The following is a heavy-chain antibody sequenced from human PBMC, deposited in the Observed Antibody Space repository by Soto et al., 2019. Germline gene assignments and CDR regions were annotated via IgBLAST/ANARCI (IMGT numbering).Heavy chain of an antibody. Sequence: QVQLVQSGAEVKKPGSSVKVSCKASGGTFSSYTISWVRQAPGQGLEWMGRIIPILGIANYAQKVQGRVTIAADKSTSTAYMELSSLRSEDTAVYYCARTGTTSLAYAFDIWGQGTMVTVSS. CDR1: GGTFSSYT. D-gene: IGHD1-1*01. V-gene: IGHV1-69*02. CDR2: IIPILGIA. J-gene: IGHJ3*02. CDR3: ARTGTTSLAYAFDI.